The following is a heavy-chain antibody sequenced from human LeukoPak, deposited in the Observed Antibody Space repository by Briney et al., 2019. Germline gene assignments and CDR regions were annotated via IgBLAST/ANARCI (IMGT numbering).Heavy chain of an antibody. CDR1: GYTFTGYY. CDR3: ARVRTGIAAAGRDFAFDI. Sequence: ASVKVSFTASGYTFTGYYMHWERQAPGQGLEWMGLINPNSGGTNYAQKFQGRVTMTRDTSISTAYMELSRLRSDDTAVYYCARVRTGIAAAGRDFAFDIWGQGTMVTVSS. CDR2: INPNSGGT. J-gene: IGHJ3*02. V-gene: IGHV1-2*02. D-gene: IGHD6-13*01.